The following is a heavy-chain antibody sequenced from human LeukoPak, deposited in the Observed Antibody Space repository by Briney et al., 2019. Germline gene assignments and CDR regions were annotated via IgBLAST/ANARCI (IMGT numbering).Heavy chain of an antibody. D-gene: IGHD5-12*01. J-gene: IGHJ3*02. Sequence: SETLSLTCAVYGGSFSGYSWSWIRQPPGKGLEWIGEINHSGSSNYNPSLKGRINISEDTSKSQFSLNLISVTAADTAVYYCARGLYSGSPRDAFGIWGQGTMVTVS. CDR2: INHSGSS. CDR1: GGSFSGYS. V-gene: IGHV4-34*01. CDR3: ARGLYSGSPRDAFGI.